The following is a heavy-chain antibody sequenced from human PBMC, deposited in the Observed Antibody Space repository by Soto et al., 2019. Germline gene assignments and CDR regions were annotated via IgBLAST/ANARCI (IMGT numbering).Heavy chain of an antibody. Sequence: EVQLVESGGGLIQPGGSLRLSCAASGFTVSSNYMSWVRQAPGKGLEWASVIYSGGSTYYADSVKGRITISRDNSKNTLYLQMNSLRAEDKAVYYCAGAYGVYYYYGMDVWGQGTTVTVSS. V-gene: IGHV3-53*01. CDR3: AGAYGVYYYYGMDV. CDR1: GFTVSSNY. CDR2: IYSGGST. D-gene: IGHD4-17*01. J-gene: IGHJ6*02.